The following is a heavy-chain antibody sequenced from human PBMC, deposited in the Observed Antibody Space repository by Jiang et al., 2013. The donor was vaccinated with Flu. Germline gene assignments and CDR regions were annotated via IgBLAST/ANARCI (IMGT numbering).Heavy chain of an antibody. D-gene: IGHD5-18*01. CDR3: ARPFYGSHAAMAT. V-gene: IGHV4-39*07. CDR2: IYCGGSS. Sequence: GPGLVKPSETLSLTCTVSGGSISTSSFCWGWIRQPPGKGLEWIGSIYCGGSSYYNPSLKSRVTISLDTSKNQFSLKLSSVTAADTAVYYCARPFYGSHAAMATWGQGALVTVPS. CDR1: GGSISTSSFC. J-gene: IGHJ4*02.